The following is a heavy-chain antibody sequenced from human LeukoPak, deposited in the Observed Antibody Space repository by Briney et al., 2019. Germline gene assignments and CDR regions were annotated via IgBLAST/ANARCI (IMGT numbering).Heavy chain of an antibody. CDR3: ARVGYYYDSSGYRPLRY. D-gene: IGHD3-22*01. V-gene: IGHV3-48*01. CDR1: GFTFSSYS. J-gene: IGHJ4*02. Sequence: GGSLRLSCAASGFTFSSYSMNWVRQAPGKGLEWVSYISSSSSTIYYADSVKGRFTISRDNAKNSLYLQMNSLRAEDTAVYYCARVGYYYDSSGYRPLRYWGQGTLVTVSS. CDR2: ISSSSSTI.